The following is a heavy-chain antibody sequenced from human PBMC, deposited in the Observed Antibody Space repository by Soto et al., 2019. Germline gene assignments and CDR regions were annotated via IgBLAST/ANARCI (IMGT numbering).Heavy chain of an antibody. CDR1: GGSVSSCCNY. CDR2: IHNSGST. Sequence: QPQLQESGPGLVKPSETLSLTCTVSGGSVSSCCNYWGWVRQPPGKGLEWIGSIHNSGSTSYNPSLKSRVTISVDTPKNQFSLNLTSVTAADTAVYYCTRGPSSPSATGIWGQGTLVTVSS. CDR3: TRGPSSPSATGI. J-gene: IGHJ4*02. D-gene: IGHD6-6*01. V-gene: IGHV4-39*01.